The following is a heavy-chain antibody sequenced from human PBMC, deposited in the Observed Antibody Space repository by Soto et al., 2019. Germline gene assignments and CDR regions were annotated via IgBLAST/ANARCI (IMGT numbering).Heavy chain of an antibody. CDR2: MYYSGIT. Sequence: TLSLTCTVSGAPVSSETHFWTWIRQPPGKGLEWIGYMYYSGITNSNPALKSRVTLSVDRSRNQFSLSLNSVTAADTAVYYCAREDMSGTYYFDYWGPGIQVTVSS. J-gene: IGHJ4*02. CDR3: AREDMSGTYYFDY. V-gene: IGHV4-61*01. CDR1: GAPVSSETHF. D-gene: IGHD1-26*01.